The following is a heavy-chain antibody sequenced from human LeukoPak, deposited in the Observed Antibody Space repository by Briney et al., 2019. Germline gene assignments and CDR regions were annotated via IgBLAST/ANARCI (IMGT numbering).Heavy chain of an antibody. Sequence: GASVKVSCKASGYTLTSYDINWVRQATGQGLEWMGWMNPNSGNTGYAQKFQGRVTMTRNTSISTAYMELSSLRSEDTAVYYCARGGLYDSSGNDAFDIWGQGTMVTVSS. CDR1: GYTLTSYD. CDR3: ARGGLYDSSGNDAFDI. CDR2: MNPNSGNT. J-gene: IGHJ3*02. D-gene: IGHD3-22*01. V-gene: IGHV1-8*01.